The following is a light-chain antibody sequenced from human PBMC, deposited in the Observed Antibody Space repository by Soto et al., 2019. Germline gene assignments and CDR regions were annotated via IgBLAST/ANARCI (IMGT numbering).Light chain of an antibody. Sequence: QSVLNQPAPVFGSPGQSITISFTGNNNDVGGYNYVSWYHHHQGKAPNLLIYDVSNRPSGVSIRFSGSKSGNTASLTISGLQAEDEADYYCSSYTSSSTLGVFGTGTKVTVL. CDR3: SSYTSSSTLGV. CDR1: NNDVGGYNY. V-gene: IGLV2-14*03. CDR2: DVS. J-gene: IGLJ1*01.